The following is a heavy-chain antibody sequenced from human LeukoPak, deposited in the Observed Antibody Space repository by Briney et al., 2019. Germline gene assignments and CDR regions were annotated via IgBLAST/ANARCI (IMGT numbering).Heavy chain of an antibody. CDR2: MNPNSGNT. Sequence: ASVKVSCKASGGTFSSYAISWVRQATGQGLEWMGWMNPNSGNTGYAQKFQGRVTITRNTSISTAYMELSSLRSEDTAVYYCARGGYRRRYYYYYMDVWGKGTTVTVSS. J-gene: IGHJ6*03. CDR1: GGTFSSYA. CDR3: ARGGYRRRYYYYYMDV. V-gene: IGHV1-8*03. D-gene: IGHD6-25*01.